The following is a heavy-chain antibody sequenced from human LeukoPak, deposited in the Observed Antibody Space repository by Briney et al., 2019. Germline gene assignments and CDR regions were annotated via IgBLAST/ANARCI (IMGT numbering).Heavy chain of an antibody. J-gene: IGHJ3*02. V-gene: IGHV1-24*01. D-gene: IGHD6-19*01. CDR3: ATRSEAVADPNDAFDI. CDR2: FDPEDGET. Sequence: ASVKVSCKVSGYTLTELSMHWVRQAPGKGLEWMGGFDPEDGETIYAQKFQGRVTMTEDTSTDTAYVELSSLRSEDTAVYYCATRSEAVADPNDAFDIWGQGTMVTVSP. CDR1: GYTLTELS.